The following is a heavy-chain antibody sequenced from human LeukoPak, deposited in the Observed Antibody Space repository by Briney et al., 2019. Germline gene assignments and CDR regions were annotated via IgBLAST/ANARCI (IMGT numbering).Heavy chain of an antibody. D-gene: IGHD3-16*02. CDR2: IHPSTGNP. CDR1: GYTFTNYA. V-gene: IGHV7-4-1*02. CDR3: ARAYQRLGGLSLPDY. Sequence: APVKVSCKASGYTFTNYAMNWVRQAPGQGLEWMGWIHPSTGNPTYAQGFTGRFVFSLDTSVSTSYLQISSLKAEDAAVYYCARAYQRLGGLSLPDYWGQGTLVTVSS. J-gene: IGHJ4*02.